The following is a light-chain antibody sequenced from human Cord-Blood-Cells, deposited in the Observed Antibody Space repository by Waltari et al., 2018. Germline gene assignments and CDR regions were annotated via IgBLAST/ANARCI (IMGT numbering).Light chain of an antibody. CDR2: EGS. Sequence: QSALTQPASVSGSPGQSITISCTGTSSDVGSYNLVSWYQQHPGKTPKLMIYEGSKRPSGVLNRVSGSKSGNTAALTIPGLQAEDEADYYCCSYAGSSTFVVFGGGTKLTVL. CDR1: SSDVGSYNL. J-gene: IGLJ2*01. CDR3: CSYAGSSTFVV. V-gene: IGLV2-23*03.